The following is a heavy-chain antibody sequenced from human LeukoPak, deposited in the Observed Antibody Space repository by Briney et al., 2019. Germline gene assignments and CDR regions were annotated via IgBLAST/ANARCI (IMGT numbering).Heavy chain of an antibody. V-gene: IGHV3-7*01. Sequence: PGGSLRLSCAASGFTFSSYWMSWVRQAPGKGLEWVANIKQDGSEKYYVDSVKGRFTISRDNAKNSLYLQMNSLRAEDTAVYYCARGDFWSGYYAAFDIWGQGTMVTVSS. J-gene: IGHJ3*02. CDR1: GFTFSSYW. CDR2: IKQDGSEK. CDR3: ARGDFWSGYYAAFDI. D-gene: IGHD3-3*01.